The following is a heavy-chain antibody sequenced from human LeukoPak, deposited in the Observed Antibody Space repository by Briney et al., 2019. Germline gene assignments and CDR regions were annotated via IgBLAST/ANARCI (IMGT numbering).Heavy chain of an antibody. Sequence: ASVKVSCKASGYTFTSYGISWVRQPPGQGLEWMGWISAYNGNTNYAQKLQGRVTMTTDTSTSTAYMELRSLRSDDTAVYYCARVSTAGYSSSWYDYWGQGTLVTVSS. CDR1: GYTFTSYG. CDR2: ISAYNGNT. V-gene: IGHV1-18*01. J-gene: IGHJ4*02. CDR3: ARVSTAGYSSSWYDY. D-gene: IGHD6-13*01.